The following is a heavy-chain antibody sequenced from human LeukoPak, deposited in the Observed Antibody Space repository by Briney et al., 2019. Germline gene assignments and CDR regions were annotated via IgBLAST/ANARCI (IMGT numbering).Heavy chain of an antibody. Sequence: SETLSLTCTVSGDSISSYYWSWIRQPPGKGLEWIGYIYHSGSTNYNPSLKSRVTISADTSKDQFSLKLASVTAADTAVYYCATGYSSTWYYFDYWGQGTLVTGSS. CDR1: GDSISSYY. V-gene: IGHV4-59*01. J-gene: IGHJ4*02. CDR3: ATGYSSTWYYFDY. CDR2: IYHSGST. D-gene: IGHD6-13*01.